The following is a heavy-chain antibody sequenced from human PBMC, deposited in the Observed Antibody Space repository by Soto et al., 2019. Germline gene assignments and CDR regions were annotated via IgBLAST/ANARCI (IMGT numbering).Heavy chain of an antibody. CDR3: ARNQAYYDLWSGPLSSYGMDV. V-gene: IGHV4-59*01. CDR2: IYYSGST. D-gene: IGHD3-3*01. CDR1: GGAISSYY. Sequence: PSETLSLNCTISGGAISSYYWNWIREPPGKGLEWIGYIYYSGSTNYNPSLKSRVTISVDTSKNQFSLKLSSVTAADTAVYYCARNQAYYDLWSGPLSSYGMDVWCQCTTVTVSS. J-gene: IGHJ6*02.